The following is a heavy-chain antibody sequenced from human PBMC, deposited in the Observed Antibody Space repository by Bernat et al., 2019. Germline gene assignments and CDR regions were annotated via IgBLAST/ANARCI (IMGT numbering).Heavy chain of an antibody. Sequence: QVQLVESGGGVVQPGGSLRLSCAASDFTNTFPMHWVRQAPGTGLAWVAVISSAGQTKYYADSVEGRFTISRDHSKNTLYLQMNSRRPEDTAVYYCARDGRMGSSSWYSSCDYWGQGTLVTVS. D-gene: IGHD6-13*01. V-gene: IGHV3-30*04. CDR1: DFTNTFP. J-gene: IGHJ4*02. CDR2: ISSAGQTK. CDR3: ARDGRMGSSSWYSSCDY.